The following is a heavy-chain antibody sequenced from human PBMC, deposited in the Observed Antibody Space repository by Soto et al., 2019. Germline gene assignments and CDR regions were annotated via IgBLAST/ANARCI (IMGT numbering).Heavy chain of an antibody. Sequence: PSETLSLTCAVSGGSISSGGYSWSWIRQPPGKGLEWIGYIYHSGSPYYNQSLKSRVTISVDRSKNQFSLKLSSLTAADTAVYYCARVPSPWGQGTLVTVSS. CDR3: ARVPSP. V-gene: IGHV4-30-2*01. CDR2: IYHSGSP. CDR1: GGSISSGGYS. J-gene: IGHJ5*02.